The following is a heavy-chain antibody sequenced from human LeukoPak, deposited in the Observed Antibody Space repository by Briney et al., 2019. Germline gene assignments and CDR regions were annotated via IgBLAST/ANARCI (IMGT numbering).Heavy chain of an antibody. J-gene: IGHJ4*02. CDR2: IGPNGAST. D-gene: IGHD3-9*01. CDR1: GFTFSNHF. Sequence: GGSLRLSCSTSGFTFSNHFMHWVRQAPGKGLEYASSIGPNGASTLYADSVKGRFTISRDNSKNALYLQLTSLRLEDTALYYCVKDLTGTWSFDYWGQGTLVTVSS. V-gene: IGHV3-64D*06. CDR3: VKDLTGTWSFDY.